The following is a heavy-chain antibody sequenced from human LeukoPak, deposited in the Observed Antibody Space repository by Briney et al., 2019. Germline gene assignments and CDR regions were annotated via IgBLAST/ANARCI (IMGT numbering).Heavy chain of an antibody. D-gene: IGHD3-22*01. CDR1: GFTFTYSA. CDR2: IETKPNKYAT. J-gene: IGHJ4*02. V-gene: IGHV3-73*01. Sequence: GGSLRLSCAASGFTFTYSAIHWVRQASGRGLEWVGRIETKPNKYATAYAASVEGRFTISRDDSKNTAYLQMNSLKTEDTAVYYCRGYDSSGLFDYWGQGTPVTVSS. CDR3: RGYDSSGLFDY.